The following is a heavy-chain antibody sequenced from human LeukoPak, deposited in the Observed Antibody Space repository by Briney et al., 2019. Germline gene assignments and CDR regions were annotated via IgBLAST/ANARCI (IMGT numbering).Heavy chain of an antibody. CDR3: ARRVGDKDYFDY. Sequence: SETLSLTCTVSGGSISSYYWSWIRQPPGKGLEWIAYIYYSGSTNYNPSLKSRVTISVDTSKNQFSLKLSSVTAADTAVYYCARRVGDKDYFDYWGQGTLVTVSS. CDR1: GGSISSYY. V-gene: IGHV4-59*01. D-gene: IGHD1-26*01. J-gene: IGHJ4*02. CDR2: IYYSGST.